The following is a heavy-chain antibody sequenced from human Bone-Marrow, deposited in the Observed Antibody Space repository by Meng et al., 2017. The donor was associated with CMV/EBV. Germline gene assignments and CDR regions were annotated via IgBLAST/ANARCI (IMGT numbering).Heavy chain of an antibody. J-gene: IGHJ5*02. D-gene: IGHD4-23*01. Sequence: GSVKVSCKASGYTFTSFGISWVRQAPGQGLEWMGWISGYTGNISYAQKFQGRVTITTDTSTSTAYMDLRSLTYDDTAVYYCARDVLGLGNPPLGFDPWGQGTLVTVSS. CDR2: ISGYTGNI. CDR1: GYTFTSFG. V-gene: IGHV1-18*01. CDR3: ARDVLGLGNPPLGFDP.